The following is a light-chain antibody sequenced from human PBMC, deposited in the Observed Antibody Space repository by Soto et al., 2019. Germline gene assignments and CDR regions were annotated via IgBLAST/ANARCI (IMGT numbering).Light chain of an antibody. CDR1: QTISSW. V-gene: IGKV1-39*01. CDR3: QQSYNIPPT. CDR2: AAS. J-gene: IGKJ1*01. Sequence: DTRMTPSPSTLSRAVGDRVTITWRASQTISSWLAWYQQKPGKAPKFMIFAASSLQSGVPSRFSGSGYGTDVDLTISGLQTEDFATYYCQQSYNIPPTFGQGTKVDIK.